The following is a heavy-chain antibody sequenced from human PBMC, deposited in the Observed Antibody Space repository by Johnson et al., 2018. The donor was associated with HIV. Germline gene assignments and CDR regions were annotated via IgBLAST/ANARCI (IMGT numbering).Heavy chain of an antibody. J-gene: IGHJ3*01. Sequence: VHLVESGGGLVQPGGSLRVSCAASGFKYAASGLAFSNYAVKWVSHTPVGDGGTSFADSVKGRFTISRDNSKNTLYLQMNSLRAEDTAVYYCAKDLSSQLLWFIRDGFDVWGQGTMVTVSS. CDR3: AKDLSSQLLWFIRDGFDV. CDR1: GFKYAAS. D-gene: IGHD3-10*01. CDR2: TPVGDGGT. V-gene: IGHV3-23*04.